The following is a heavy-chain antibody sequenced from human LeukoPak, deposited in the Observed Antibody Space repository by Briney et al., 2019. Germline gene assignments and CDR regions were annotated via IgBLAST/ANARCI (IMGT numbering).Heavy chain of an antibody. J-gene: IGHJ4*02. CDR1: GGSISSYY. D-gene: IGHD6-19*01. CDR2: IYYSGST. V-gene: IGHV4-59*08. Sequence: SETLSLTCTVSGGSISSYYWSWIRQPPGKGLEWIGYIYYSGSTNYNPSLKSRVTISVDTSKNQSSLKLSSVTAADTAVYYCARLGYSSGWYLDYWGQGTLVTVSS. CDR3: ARLGYSSGWYLDY.